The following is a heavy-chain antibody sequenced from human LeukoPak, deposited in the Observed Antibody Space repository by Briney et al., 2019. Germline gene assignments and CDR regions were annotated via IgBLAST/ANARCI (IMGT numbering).Heavy chain of an antibody. Sequence: GGSLRLSCEDSGLSLSRSWMTWVPQAPGKGVEWVANINPDGSEKYHVGSVTGRFTISTDNAKNSLYLQMSSLRVDDTAVYYCARDAAYNRFDYWGQGTLVTVSS. CDR2: INPDGSEK. D-gene: IGHD5-24*01. CDR3: ARDAAYNRFDY. CDR1: GLSLSRSW. V-gene: IGHV3-7*05. J-gene: IGHJ4*02.